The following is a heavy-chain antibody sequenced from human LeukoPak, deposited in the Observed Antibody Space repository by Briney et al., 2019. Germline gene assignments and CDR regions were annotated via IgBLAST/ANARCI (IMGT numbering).Heavy chain of an antibody. CDR2: ISAYNGNT. CDR3: ARGYYGSGSSRVGYGMDV. Sequence: GASVKVSCKASGYTFTSYGISWVRQAPGQGLEWMGWISAYNGNTNYAQKLQGRVTMTTDTSTSTAYMELRSLRSDDTAVYYCARGYYGSGSSRVGYGMDVWGQGTTVTVSS. J-gene: IGHJ6*02. CDR1: GYTFTSYG. V-gene: IGHV1-18*01. D-gene: IGHD3-10*01.